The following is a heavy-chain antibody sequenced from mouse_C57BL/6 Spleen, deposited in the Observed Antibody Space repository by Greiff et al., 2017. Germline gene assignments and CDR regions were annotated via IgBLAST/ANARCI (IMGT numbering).Heavy chain of an antibody. J-gene: IGHJ2*01. CDR3: ARGGYHYFDY. Sequence: QVQLQQSGPELVKPGASVKISCKASGYAFSSSWMHWVKQRPGKGLEWIGRIYPGDGDTNYNGKFKGKATLTAAKSSSTAYMQLSSLTAEDSAVYFCARGGYHYFDYWGQGTTLTVSS. CDR1: GYAFSSSW. V-gene: IGHV1-82*01. CDR2: IYPGDGDT.